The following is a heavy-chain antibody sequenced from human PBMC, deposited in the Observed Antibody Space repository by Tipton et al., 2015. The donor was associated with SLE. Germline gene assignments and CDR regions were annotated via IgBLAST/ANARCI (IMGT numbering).Heavy chain of an antibody. D-gene: IGHD4-17*01. Sequence: SLRLYCAASGFTFSSYSLNWVRQAPGKGLEWISYISSSSVTIYYADSVKGRFTISRDNAKNSLYLQMNSLRAEDTAVYYCARDSYGVPDYWGQGTLVTVSS. CDR3: ARDSYGVPDY. CDR2: ISSSSVTI. V-gene: IGHV3-48*01. CDR1: GFTFSSYS. J-gene: IGHJ4*02.